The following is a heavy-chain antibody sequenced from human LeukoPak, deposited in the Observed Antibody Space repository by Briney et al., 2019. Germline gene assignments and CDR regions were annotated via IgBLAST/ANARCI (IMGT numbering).Heavy chain of an antibody. CDR1: GFSFSDNY. D-gene: IGHD1-26*01. J-gene: IGHJ4*02. V-gene: IGHV3-11*06. CDR2: ISNSGSYT. CDR3: AREVKWELPDY. Sequence: PGGSLRLSCAASGFSFSDNYMSWIRQAPGKGPEWVSYISNSGSYTNYPDSVKGRFTISRDNAKNSLYLQMNSLRVDDTAIYYCAREVKWELPDYWGQGTLVTVSS.